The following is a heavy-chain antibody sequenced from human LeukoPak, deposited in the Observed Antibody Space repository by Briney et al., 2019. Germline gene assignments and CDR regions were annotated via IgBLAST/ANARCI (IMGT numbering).Heavy chain of an antibody. CDR1: GFTFSSYSMN. CDR3: ARHIPQQSYCGGDCYPDYFDY. J-gene: IGHJ4*02. V-gene: IGHV4-39*01. Sequence: GSLRLSCAASGFTFSSYSMNWVRQAPGKGLEWIGSIYYSGSTYYNPSLKSRVTISVDTSKNQFSLKLSSVTAADTAVYYCARHIPQQSYCGGDCYPDYFDYWGQGTLVTVSS. D-gene: IGHD2-21*02. CDR2: IYYSGST.